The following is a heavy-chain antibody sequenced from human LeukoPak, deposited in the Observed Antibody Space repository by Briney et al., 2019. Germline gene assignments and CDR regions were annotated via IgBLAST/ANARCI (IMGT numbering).Heavy chain of an antibody. CDR3: ARSYGNYDFWSGYPGFDY. V-gene: IGHV3-30-3*01. CDR2: ISYDGSNK. Sequence: GRSLRVSCAASGFTFSSYAMHWVRQAPGNGLEWVAVISYDGSNKYYADSVKGRFTISRDNSKNTLYLQMNSLRAEDTAVYYCARSYGNYDFWSGYPGFDYWGQGTLVTVSS. J-gene: IGHJ4*02. D-gene: IGHD3-3*01. CDR1: GFTFSSYA.